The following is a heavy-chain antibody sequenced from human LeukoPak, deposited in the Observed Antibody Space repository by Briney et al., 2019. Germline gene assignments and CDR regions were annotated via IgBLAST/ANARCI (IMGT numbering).Heavy chain of an antibody. V-gene: IGHV3-30-3*01. CDR1: GFTFSSYA. J-gene: IGHJ4*02. CDR3: ARDEGGYYFDY. CDR2: ISYDGSNK. Sequence: PGGSLRLSCAASGFTFSSYAMHWVRQAPGKGLEWVAVISYDGSNKYYADSVKGRFTISRDNAKNSLYLQMNSLRAEDTAVYYCARDEGGYYFDYWGQGTLVTVSS. D-gene: IGHD5-12*01.